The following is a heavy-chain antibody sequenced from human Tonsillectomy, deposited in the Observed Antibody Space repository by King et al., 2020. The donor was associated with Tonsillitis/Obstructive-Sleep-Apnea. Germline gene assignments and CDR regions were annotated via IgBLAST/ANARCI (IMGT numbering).Heavy chain of an antibody. J-gene: IGHJ4*02. CDR3: AKDQRDIVVVPAAIDY. V-gene: IGHV3-23*04. CDR2: ISGSGGST. CDR1: GFTFSSYA. D-gene: IGHD2-2*02. Sequence: VQLVESGGGLVQPGGSLRLSCAASGFTFSSYAMSWVRQAPGKGLEWVSAISGSGGSTYYADSVKGRFTIARDNSKNTLYLQMNSLRAEDTAVYYCAKDQRDIVVVPAAIDYWGQGTLVTVPS.